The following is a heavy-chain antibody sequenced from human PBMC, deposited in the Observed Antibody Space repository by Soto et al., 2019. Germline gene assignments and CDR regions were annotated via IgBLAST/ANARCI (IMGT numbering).Heavy chain of an antibody. Sequence: SETLSLTCAVSGGSISSSNWWSWVRQPPGKGLEWIGEIYHSGSTNYNPSLKSRVTISVDKSKNQFSLKLSSVTAADTAVYYCANYYGSGSWNWFDPWGQGTLVTVSS. CDR3: ANYYGSGSWNWFDP. D-gene: IGHD3-10*01. J-gene: IGHJ5*02. CDR1: GGSISSSNW. CDR2: IYHSGST. V-gene: IGHV4-4*02.